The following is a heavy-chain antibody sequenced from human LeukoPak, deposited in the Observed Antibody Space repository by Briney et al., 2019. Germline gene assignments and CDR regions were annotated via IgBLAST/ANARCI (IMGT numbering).Heavy chain of an antibody. Sequence: SETLSLTCTVSGGSISSSSYYWGWIRQPPGKGLEWIGSIYHSGSTYYNPSLKSRVTISVDTSKNQFSLKLSSVTAADTAVYYCARDSSGYNDAFDIWGQGTMVTVSS. V-gene: IGHV4-39*07. CDR1: GGSISSSSYY. CDR2: IYHSGST. CDR3: ARDSSGYNDAFDI. D-gene: IGHD3-22*01. J-gene: IGHJ3*02.